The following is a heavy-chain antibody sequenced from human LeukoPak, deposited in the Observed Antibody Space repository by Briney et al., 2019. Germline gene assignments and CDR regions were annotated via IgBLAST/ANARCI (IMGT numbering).Heavy chain of an antibody. CDR3: AKDRSHYDSGGFRNFDY. V-gene: IGHV3-20*03. CDR1: GFNFDDYG. Sequence: GGSLRLSYAASGFNFDDYGMSWVRRGPGKGLEWDSAIDRNGDSTGYADSVKGRFTISRDNSKNTLHLQMNSLRPEDTAVYYCAKDRSHYDSGGFRNFDYWGQGTLVTVSS. D-gene: IGHD3-22*01. CDR2: IDRNGDST. J-gene: IGHJ4*02.